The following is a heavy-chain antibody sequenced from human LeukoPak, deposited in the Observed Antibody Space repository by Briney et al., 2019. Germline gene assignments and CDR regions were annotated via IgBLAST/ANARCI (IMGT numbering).Heavy chain of an antibody. Sequence: SGTLSLTCTVSGGSISSYYWSWIRQPPGKGLEWIGYIYYSGSTNYNPSLKSRVTISVDTSKNQFSLKLSSVTAADTAVYYCAREMTAGEGFDPWGQGTLVTVSS. CDR2: IYYSGST. V-gene: IGHV4-59*01. J-gene: IGHJ5*02. CDR3: AREMTAGEGFDP. D-gene: IGHD4-17*01. CDR1: GGSISSYY.